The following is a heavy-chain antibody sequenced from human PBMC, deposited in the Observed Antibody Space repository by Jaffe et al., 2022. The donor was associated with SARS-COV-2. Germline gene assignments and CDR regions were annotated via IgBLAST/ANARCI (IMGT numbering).Heavy chain of an antibody. Sequence: EVQLVESGGGLVQPGGSLRLSCAASGFTVSSNYMSWVRQAPGKGLEWVSVIYSGGSTYYADSVKGRFTISRDNSKNTLYLQMNSLRAEDTAVYYCARDQVAAAGTLWYYGMDVWGQGTTVTVSS. CDR2: IYSGGST. D-gene: IGHD6-13*01. J-gene: IGHJ6*02. CDR3: ARDQVAAAGTLWYYGMDV. V-gene: IGHV3-66*02. CDR1: GFTVSSNY.